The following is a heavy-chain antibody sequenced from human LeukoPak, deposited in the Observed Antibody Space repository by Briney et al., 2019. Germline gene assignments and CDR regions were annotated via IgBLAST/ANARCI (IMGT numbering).Heavy chain of an antibody. CDR3: ARLPYYYDSSGYYGG. CDR1: GGSISSYY. J-gene: IGHJ4*02. V-gene: IGHV4-4*07. Sequence: SETLSLTCTVSGGSISSYYWSWVRQPAGKGLEWIGRIYASGNTNYNPSLKGRVTISVDTSKNQFSLKLSSVTAADTAVYYCARLPYYYDSSGYYGGWGQGTLVTVSS. D-gene: IGHD3-22*01. CDR2: IYASGNT.